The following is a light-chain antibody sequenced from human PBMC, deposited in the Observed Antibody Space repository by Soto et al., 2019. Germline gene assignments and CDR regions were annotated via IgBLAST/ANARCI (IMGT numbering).Light chain of an antibody. J-gene: IGKJ2*01. V-gene: IGKV3-20*01. CDR1: QSVSSNY. Sequence: EIVLTQSPGTLSLSPGERATLPCRASQSVSSNYLAWYQQKPGQAPRLLIYGASSRATGIPDRFSGSGSGTDFTLTISRLEPEDFAVYSCQQYGSSPQTFGQGTKLEIK. CDR3: QQYGSSPQT. CDR2: GAS.